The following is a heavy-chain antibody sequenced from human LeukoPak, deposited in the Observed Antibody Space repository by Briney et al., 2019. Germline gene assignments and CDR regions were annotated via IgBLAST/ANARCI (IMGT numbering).Heavy chain of an antibody. J-gene: IGHJ4*02. CDR2: INQDGSEK. V-gene: IGHV3-7*01. Sequence: PGGSLKLSCAASGFTFSSYWMSWVRQAPGKGLEWVANINQDGSEKYYVDSVKGRFTISRDNAKNSLYLQMNSLRAEDTGVYYCARDIYGGHDYWGQGTLVTVSS. CDR3: ARDIYGGHDY. CDR1: GFTFSSYW. D-gene: IGHD4-23*01.